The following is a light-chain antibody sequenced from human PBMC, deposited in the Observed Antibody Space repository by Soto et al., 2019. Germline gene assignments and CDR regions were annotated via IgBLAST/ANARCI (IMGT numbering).Light chain of an antibody. Sequence: EIVLTQSPGTLSLSPGERVTLSCRASQSISSSYLAWYQQNPGQAPRLLVYGASSRATGIPDRFSGSGSGTDFTLTISRLEPEDFAVYYCQQYGSSRFTFGPGTKVDIK. CDR3: QQYGSSRFT. V-gene: IGKV3-20*01. CDR2: GAS. CDR1: QSISSSY. J-gene: IGKJ3*01.